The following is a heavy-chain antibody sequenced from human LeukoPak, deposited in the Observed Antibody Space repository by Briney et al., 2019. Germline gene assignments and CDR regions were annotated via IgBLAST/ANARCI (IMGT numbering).Heavy chain of an antibody. CDR2: IYYSGST. J-gene: IGHJ4*02. V-gene: IGHV4-59*11. CDR1: GGSISSHY. CDR3: ARSSGQWGFDS. Sequence: PSETLSLTCTVSGGSISSHYWSWIRQPPGKTLEWIVYIYYSGSTNYNPYLRSRVTISVYSSKIQFSMKLSSVTAADTSVYYCARSSGQWGFDSWGQGTLVTVSS. D-gene: IGHD3-10*01.